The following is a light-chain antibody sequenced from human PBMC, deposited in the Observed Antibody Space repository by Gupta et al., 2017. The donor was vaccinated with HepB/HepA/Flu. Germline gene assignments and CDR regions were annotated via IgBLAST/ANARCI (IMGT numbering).Light chain of an antibody. Sequence: DIQLTLSPSFLSASVGDRVTITCRASQDINSYLIWYQHKPGKAPNLLIYTASTLHGGVPSRFSGSGSGTDFTLKISRVQAEDVATYYCKQFQRTPITFGQGTRLDIK. V-gene: IGKV1-9*01. CDR3: KQFQRTPIT. J-gene: IGKJ5*01. CDR1: QDINSY. CDR2: TAS.